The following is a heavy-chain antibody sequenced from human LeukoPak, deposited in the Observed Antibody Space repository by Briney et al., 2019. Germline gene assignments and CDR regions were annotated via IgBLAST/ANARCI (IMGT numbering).Heavy chain of an antibody. CDR2: IYYSGST. Sequence: SETLSLTCTVSGGSISSSSYYWGWIRQPPGKGLGWIGSIYYSGSTYYNPSLKGRVTISVDTSKNQFSLKLSSVTAADTAVHYCAREKQTAGSDYWGQGTLVTVSS. CDR1: GGSISSSSYY. D-gene: IGHD3-10*01. J-gene: IGHJ4*02. CDR3: AREKQTAGSDY. V-gene: IGHV4-39*07.